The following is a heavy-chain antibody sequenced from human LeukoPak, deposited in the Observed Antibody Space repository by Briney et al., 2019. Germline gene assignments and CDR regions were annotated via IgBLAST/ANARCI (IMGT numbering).Heavy chain of an antibody. CDR1: GGTFSSYT. J-gene: IGHJ4*02. V-gene: IGHV1-69*04. Sequence: ASVKVSCKASGGTFSSYTISWVRQAPGQGLEWMGRIIPILGMANYAQKFQGRVTITADKSTSTAYMELSSLRSEDTAVYYCARDSSGLYYFDYWGQGTLVTVSS. CDR2: IIPILGMA. D-gene: IGHD6-19*01. CDR3: ARDSSGLYYFDY.